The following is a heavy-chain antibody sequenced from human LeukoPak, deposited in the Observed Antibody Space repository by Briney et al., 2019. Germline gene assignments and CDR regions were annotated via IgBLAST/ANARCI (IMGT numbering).Heavy chain of an antibody. Sequence: GGSLRLSCAASGFTFSGYWMSWVRQAPGKGLEWVANIKQDGSEKYYVDSVKGQFTISRDNAENSLYLQMNSLRAEDTAVYYCVRDLYRIVVVPHYFDYWGQGTLVTVSS. CDR1: GFTFSGYW. CDR3: VRDLYRIVVVPHYFDY. V-gene: IGHV3-7*01. CDR2: IKQDGSEK. J-gene: IGHJ4*02. D-gene: IGHD3-22*01.